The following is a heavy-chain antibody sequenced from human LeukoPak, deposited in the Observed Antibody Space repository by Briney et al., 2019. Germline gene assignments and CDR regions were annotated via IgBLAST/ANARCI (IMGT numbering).Heavy chain of an antibody. Sequence: SETLSLTCTVSGGSISSSSYYWGWIRQPPGKGLEWIGSIYYSGSTYYNPSLKSRVTISVDTSKNQFSLKLSSVTAADTAVYYCARGGRWYHFDYWGQGTLVTVSS. D-gene: IGHD4-23*01. V-gene: IGHV4-39*07. CDR3: ARGGRWYHFDY. J-gene: IGHJ4*02. CDR1: GGSISSSSYY. CDR2: IYYSGST.